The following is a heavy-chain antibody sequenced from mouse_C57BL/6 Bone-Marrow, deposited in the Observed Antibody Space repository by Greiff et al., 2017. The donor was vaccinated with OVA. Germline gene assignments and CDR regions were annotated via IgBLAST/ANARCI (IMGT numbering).Heavy chain of an antibody. V-gene: IGHV14-4*01. CDR1: GFNIKDDY. CDR3: TLRYYDSMFAY. Sequence: EVQVVESGAELVRPGASVKLSCTASGFNIKDDYMHWVKQRPEQGLEWIGWIDPENGDTEYASKFQGKATITADTSSNTAYLQLSSLTSEDTAVYYCTLRYYDSMFAYWGQGTLVTVSA. D-gene: IGHD2-4*01. J-gene: IGHJ3*01. CDR2: IDPENGDT.